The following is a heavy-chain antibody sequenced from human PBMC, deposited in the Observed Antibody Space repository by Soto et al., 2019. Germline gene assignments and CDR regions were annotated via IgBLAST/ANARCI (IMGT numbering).Heavy chain of an antibody. CDR1: GGSISSGGYY. CDR2: IYYSGST. CDR3: ARVVIQGSGYSGVAYYFDY. V-gene: IGHV4-31*03. Sequence: SETLSLTCTVSGGSISSGGYYWSWIRQHPGKGLEWIGYIYYSGSTYYNPSLKSRVTISVDTSKNQFSLKLSSVTAADTAVYYCARVVIQGSGYSGVAYYFDYWGQGTLVTVSS. J-gene: IGHJ4*02. D-gene: IGHD3-22*01.